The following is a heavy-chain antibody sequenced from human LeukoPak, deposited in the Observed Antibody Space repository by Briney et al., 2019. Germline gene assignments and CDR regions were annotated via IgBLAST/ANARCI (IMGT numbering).Heavy chain of an antibody. CDR3: AVYCSSTSCYISEDFDY. Sequence: PSETLSLTCTVSGGSISSSSYYWGWIRQPPGKGLEWIGSIYYSGSTYYNPSLKSRVTISVDTSKNQFPLKLSSVTAADTAVYYCAVYCSSTSCYISEDFDYWGQGTLVTVSS. D-gene: IGHD2-2*02. CDR1: GGSISSSSYY. V-gene: IGHV4-39*01. J-gene: IGHJ4*02. CDR2: IYYSGST.